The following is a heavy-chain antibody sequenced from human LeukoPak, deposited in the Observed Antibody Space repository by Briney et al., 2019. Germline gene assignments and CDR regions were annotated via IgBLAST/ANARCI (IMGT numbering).Heavy chain of an antibody. V-gene: IGHV3-53*01. Sequence: PGGSLRLSCAASGFTVSNNYMTWVRQAPGKGLEWVSIIYNDGSTFYADSVKGRFTLSRDNSNNTVYLQINNLGAGDTAVYYCAKDNHIRGYIVVPAAPSYYFDYWGQGTLVTVSS. J-gene: IGHJ4*02. CDR2: IYNDGST. D-gene: IGHD2-2*01. CDR1: GFTVSNNY. CDR3: AKDNHIRGYIVVPAAPSYYFDY.